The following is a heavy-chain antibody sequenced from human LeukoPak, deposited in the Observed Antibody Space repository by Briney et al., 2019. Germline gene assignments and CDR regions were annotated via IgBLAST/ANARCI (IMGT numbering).Heavy chain of an antibody. J-gene: IGHJ4*02. V-gene: IGHV3-21*01. CDR2: ISSGSRFL. D-gene: IGHD3-3*01. CDR3: ARDVYRDFWSGYPTYYFDY. Sequence: GGSLRLSCAASGFTFSSYSMNWVRQAPGKGLEWVSSISSGSRFLYYTDSVKGRFTISRDNAKNSLYLQMNSLRAEDTAVYYCARDVYRDFWSGYPTYYFDYWGQGTLVTVSS. CDR1: GFTFSSYS.